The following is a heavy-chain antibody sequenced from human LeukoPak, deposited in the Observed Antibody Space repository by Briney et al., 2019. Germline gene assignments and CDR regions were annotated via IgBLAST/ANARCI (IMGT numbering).Heavy chain of an antibody. D-gene: IGHD3-22*01. V-gene: IGHV4-59*12. CDR1: GGSISSYY. CDR2: IYYSGST. J-gene: IGHJ5*02. Sequence: PSETLSLTCTVSGGSISSYYWSWIRQPPGKGLEWIGYIYYSGSTNYNPSLKSRVTISVDTSKNQFSLKLSSVTAADTAVYYCARDSGDYYDSSGYHHTWGQGTLVTVSS. CDR3: ARDSGDYYDSSGYHHT.